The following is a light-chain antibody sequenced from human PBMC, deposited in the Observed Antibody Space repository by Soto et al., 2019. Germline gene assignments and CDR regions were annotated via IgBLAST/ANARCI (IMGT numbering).Light chain of an antibody. CDR1: SSDVGTYNR. J-gene: IGLJ1*01. CDR2: DVT. V-gene: IGLV2-18*02. Sequence: QSALTQPPSVSGSPGQSVAISCTGTSSDVGTYNRVSWYQQPPGTAPKLMIYDVTNRPSGVPDRFSGSKSGNTASLTISGLQAEDEADYYCSSFTSSNTYVFGTGTKLIVL. CDR3: SSFTSSNTYV.